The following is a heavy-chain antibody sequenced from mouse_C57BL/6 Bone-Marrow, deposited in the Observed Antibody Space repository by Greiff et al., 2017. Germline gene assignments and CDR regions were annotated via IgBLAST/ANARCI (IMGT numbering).Heavy chain of an antibody. CDR2: ISNGGGST. CDR3: GRHAGGLRPFAY. J-gene: IGHJ3*01. CDR1: GFTFSDYY. Sequence: EVKLEESGGGLVQPGGSLKLSCAASGFTFSDYYMYWVRQTPEKRLEWVAYISNGGGSTYYPDTLKGRFTLSRDNAKNTLYLQMSRLKSEDTAMYYCGRHAGGLRPFAYWGQGTLVTVSA. D-gene: IGHD2-4*01. V-gene: IGHV5-12*01.